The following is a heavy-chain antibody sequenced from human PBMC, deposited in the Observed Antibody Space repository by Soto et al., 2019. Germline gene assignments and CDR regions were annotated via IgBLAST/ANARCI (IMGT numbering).Heavy chain of an antibody. Sequence: PGESLKISCKGSGYSFTSYWIGWVRQMPGRGLEWMGIIYPGDSDTRYSPSFEGQVTISADKSISNAYLQWSSLKASDTAMYYCPRSTETDYYGMDVWGQGTKVTVYS. V-gene: IGHV5-51*01. CDR2: IYPGDSDT. D-gene: IGHD4-17*01. CDR3: PRSTETDYYGMDV. J-gene: IGHJ6*02. CDR1: GYSFTSYW.